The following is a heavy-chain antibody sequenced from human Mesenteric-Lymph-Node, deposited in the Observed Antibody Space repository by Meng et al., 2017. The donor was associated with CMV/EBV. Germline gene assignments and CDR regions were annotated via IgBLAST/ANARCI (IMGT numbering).Heavy chain of an antibody. CDR3: TRDFYYYFES. Sequence: GESLKISCTTSGFTFSRSAMHWVRQAPGKGLQWVAFIGYDGSDKYYADSVKGRFSISRDNSKNTLYLQLNSLRAEDTAVYYCTRDFYYYFESWGQGTVVT. J-gene: IGHJ4*02. CDR1: GFTFSRSA. V-gene: IGHV3-30*02. CDR2: IGYDGSDK. D-gene: IGHD3-3*01.